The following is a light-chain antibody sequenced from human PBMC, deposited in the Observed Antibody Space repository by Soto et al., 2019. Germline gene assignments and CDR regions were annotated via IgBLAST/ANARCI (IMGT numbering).Light chain of an antibody. CDR1: SGHTTYA. V-gene: IGLV4-69*01. CDR3: QTLGTVTPVI. J-gene: IGLJ2*01. Sequence: QPVLPQSPSASASLGASVKLTCTLDSGHTTYAIAWHQQQPKKGPRYLMKVNSDGTHIKGDGIPDRFSGSSSGAERYLTISRLQSEDEANYYCQTLGTVTPVIFGGGTKLTVL. CDR2: VNSDGTH.